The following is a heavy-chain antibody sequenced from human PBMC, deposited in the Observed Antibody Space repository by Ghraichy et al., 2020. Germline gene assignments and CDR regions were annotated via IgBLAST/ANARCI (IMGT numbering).Heavy chain of an antibody. J-gene: IGHJ4*02. CDR1: GLTFASHG. Sequence: LSLTCVGSGLTFASHGMHWVRQAPGKGLEWVAIISDDGSDKSYADSVKGRFTISRDNSKNTVYLQMNSLRPEDTAVYHCAKGCTGGSFCYIMDFCGQGTLVTVSS. CDR2: ISDDGSDK. CDR3: AKGCTGGSFCYIMDF. D-gene: IGHD2-15*01. V-gene: IGHV3-30*18.